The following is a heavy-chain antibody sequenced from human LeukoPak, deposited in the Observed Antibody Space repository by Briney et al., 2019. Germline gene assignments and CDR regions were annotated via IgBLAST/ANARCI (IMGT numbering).Heavy chain of an antibody. J-gene: IGHJ4*02. CDR3: AKEGTSGGALDY. CDR1: GFTFSSYS. D-gene: IGHD2-8*02. V-gene: IGHV3-21*01. Sequence: GGSLRLSCAASGFTFSSYSMNWVRQAPGKGLEWVSSISSSSSYIYYADSVKGRFTISRDNSKNTLYLQMNSLRAEDTAVYYRAKEGTSGGALDYWGQGTLVTVSS. CDR2: ISSSSSYI.